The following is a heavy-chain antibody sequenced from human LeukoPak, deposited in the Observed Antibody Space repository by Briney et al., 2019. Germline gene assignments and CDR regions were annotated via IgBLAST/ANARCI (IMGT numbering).Heavy chain of an antibody. CDR3: ARDRISSSWPHLDY. Sequence: SVKVSCKASGGTFSSYAISWVRQAPGQGLEWMGRIIPIFGTASYAQKFQGRVTITTDESTSTAYMELSSLRSEDTAVYYCARDRISSSWPHLDYWGQGTLVTVSS. D-gene: IGHD6-13*01. CDR2: IIPIFGTA. CDR1: GGTFSSYA. V-gene: IGHV1-69*05. J-gene: IGHJ4*02.